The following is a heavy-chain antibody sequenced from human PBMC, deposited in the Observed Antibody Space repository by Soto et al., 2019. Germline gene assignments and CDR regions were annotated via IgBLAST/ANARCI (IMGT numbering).Heavy chain of an antibody. J-gene: IGHJ6*02. V-gene: IGHV4-34*01. CDR2: INHSGST. CDR1: GGSFSGYY. CDR3: ARAGWNYGYGGYLSYYYGMDV. D-gene: IGHD1-7*01. Sequence: SETLSLTCAVYGGSFSGYYWSWIRQPPGKGLEWIGEINHSGSTNYNPSLKSRVTISVDTSKNQFSLKLSSVTAADTAVYYCARAGWNYGYGGYLSYYYGMDVWGQGXTVTVYS.